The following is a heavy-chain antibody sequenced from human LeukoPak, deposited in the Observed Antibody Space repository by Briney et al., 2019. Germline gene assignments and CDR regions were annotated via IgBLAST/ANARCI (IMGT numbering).Heavy chain of an antibody. J-gene: IGHJ1*01. CDR3: ATYSTRNAREFQS. D-gene: IGHD4-11*01. CDR1: GFTFSSYA. V-gene: IGHV3-30-3*01. Sequence: GRSLRLSCAASGFTFSSYAMHWVRQAPGKGLEWVAVISYDGSNKYYADSVKGRFTISRDNAKMSLYLQMNSLRVEDTAVYYCATYSTRNAREFQSWGQGTLVTVSS. CDR2: ISYDGSNK.